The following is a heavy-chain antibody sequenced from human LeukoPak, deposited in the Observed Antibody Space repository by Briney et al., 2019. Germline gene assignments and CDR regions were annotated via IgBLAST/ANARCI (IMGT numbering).Heavy chain of an antibody. CDR1: GFTFSSYE. Sequence: GSLRLSCVASGFTFSSYEMNWVRQTPGKGLEWVSYISSSGRTAYYADSVKGRFTISRDNSKNTLYLQMNSLRAEDTAMYYCAKDRLRGGYGFDLMNYWGQGTLVTVSS. J-gene: IGHJ4*02. CDR3: AKDRLRGGYGFDLMNY. V-gene: IGHV3-48*03. CDR2: ISSSGRTA. D-gene: IGHD5-18*01.